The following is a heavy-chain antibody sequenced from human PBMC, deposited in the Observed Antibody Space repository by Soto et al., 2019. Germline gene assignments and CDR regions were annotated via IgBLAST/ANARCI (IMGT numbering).Heavy chain of an antibody. J-gene: IGHJ4*02. CDR3: ARDKSPYSSGWHNRHFDY. CDR2: ISYHGSNK. V-gene: IGHV3-30-3*01. D-gene: IGHD6-19*01. CDR1: GFTFSSYA. Sequence: QVQLVESGGGVVQPGRSLRLSCAASGFTFSSYAMHWVRQAPGKGLEWVAVISYHGSNKYYADSVKGRFTISRDNSKNPVYVQMNSLRAEDTAVYYCARDKSPYSSGWHNRHFDYWGQGTLVTVSS.